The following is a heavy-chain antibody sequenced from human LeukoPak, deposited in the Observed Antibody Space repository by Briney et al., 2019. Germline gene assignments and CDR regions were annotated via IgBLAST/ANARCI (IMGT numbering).Heavy chain of an antibody. J-gene: IGHJ4*02. Sequence: PSETLSLTCNVSGDSISSSTYYWGWIRQPPGKGLEWIGSIYYTGSTYYNPSLKSRVTIPVDTSKNQFSLKLSSLTATDTAVYYCARLAVEMATISYWGQGTLVTVSS. D-gene: IGHD5-24*01. CDR3: ARLAVEMATISY. CDR2: IYYTGST. CDR1: GDSISSSTYY. V-gene: IGHV4-39*01.